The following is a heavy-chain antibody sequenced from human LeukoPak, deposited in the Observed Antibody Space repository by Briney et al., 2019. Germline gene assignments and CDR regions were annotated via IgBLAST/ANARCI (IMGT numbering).Heavy chain of an antibody. D-gene: IGHD1-26*01. Sequence: SETLSLTCTVSGGSISSYYWSWIRQPPGKGLEWIGYIDYSGSTNYNPSLKSRVTISVDTSKNQFSLKLSSVTAADTAVYYCARGSAWELAKFDYWGQGTLVTVSS. CDR2: IDYSGST. J-gene: IGHJ4*02. CDR3: ARGSAWELAKFDY. CDR1: GGSISSYY. V-gene: IGHV4-59*01.